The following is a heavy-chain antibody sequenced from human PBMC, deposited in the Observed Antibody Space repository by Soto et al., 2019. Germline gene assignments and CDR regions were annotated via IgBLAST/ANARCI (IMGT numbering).Heavy chain of an antibody. CDR3: ASLRSSTRIVVPAAVGYYYGMDV. CDR2: IDPSDSYT. CDR1: GYSFTSYW. J-gene: IGHJ6*02. Sequence: GESLKISCTGSGYSFTSYWISWVRQMPGKGLEWMGRIDPSDSYTNYSPSFQGHVTISADKSISTAYLQWSSLKASDTAMYYCASLRSSTRIVVPAAVGYYYGMDVWGQGTTVTVSS. D-gene: IGHD2-2*01. V-gene: IGHV5-10-1*01.